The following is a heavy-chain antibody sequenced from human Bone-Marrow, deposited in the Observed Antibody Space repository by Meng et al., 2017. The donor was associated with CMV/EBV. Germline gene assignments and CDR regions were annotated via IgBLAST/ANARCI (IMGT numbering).Heavy chain of an antibody. J-gene: IGHJ3*02. CDR1: TFTFSNYY. CDR3: ARVGDQSDIVLEI. CDR2: IKQDGSET. V-gene: IGHV3-7*01. Sequence: GGSLRLSCVASTFTFSNYYMSWVRQTPGKGLVWVATIKQDGSETYYVDSLKGRFTISRDNAKNSLFLQMNSLRAEDTAVYFCARVGDQSDIVLEIWGQGTMVTVSS. D-gene: IGHD2-15*01.